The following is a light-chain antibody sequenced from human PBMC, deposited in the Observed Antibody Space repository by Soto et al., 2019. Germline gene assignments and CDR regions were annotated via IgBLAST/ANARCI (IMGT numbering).Light chain of an antibody. V-gene: IGKV3-15*01. CDR3: QQFYNWPRT. CDR2: GAS. CDR1: QSVSSN. J-gene: IGKJ1*01. Sequence: IVLTQSPGTLSVSPGERATLSCRASQSVSSNLAWYQQKPGRAPRLLIYGASTRATGIPARFSGSGSETEFTLTISSLQSEDFGVYYCQQFYNWPRTFGQGTKVEIK.